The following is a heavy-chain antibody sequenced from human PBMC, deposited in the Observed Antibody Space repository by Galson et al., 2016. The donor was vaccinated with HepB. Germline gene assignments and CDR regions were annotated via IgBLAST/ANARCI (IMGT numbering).Heavy chain of an antibody. Sequence: SLRLSCATSGFSFNSFNMDWVRQAPGEGLEWVAGISFDGSHQYYADSVKGRFTISRDNTKDTLYLQMNSLRGEDTSVYFCVRDLGSGWYFFDHWGQGTLVTVSA. D-gene: IGHD6-19*01. J-gene: IGHJ4*02. CDR1: GFSFNSFN. CDR2: ISFDGSHQ. V-gene: IGHV3-33*05. CDR3: VRDLGSGWYFFDH.